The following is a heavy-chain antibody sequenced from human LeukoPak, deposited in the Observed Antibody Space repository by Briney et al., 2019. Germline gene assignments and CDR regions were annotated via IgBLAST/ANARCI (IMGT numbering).Heavy chain of an antibody. V-gene: IGHV4-59*01. Sequence: PSETLSITCTVSGGSISSYYWSWIRQPPGKGLEWIGYIYYSGSTNYNPSLKSRVTISVDTSKNQFSLKLSSVTAADTAVYYCARGEIVVGSYYYYGMDVWGQGTTVTVSS. CDR2: IYYSGST. D-gene: IGHD2-21*01. CDR3: ARGEIVVGSYYYYGMDV. J-gene: IGHJ6*02. CDR1: GGSISSYY.